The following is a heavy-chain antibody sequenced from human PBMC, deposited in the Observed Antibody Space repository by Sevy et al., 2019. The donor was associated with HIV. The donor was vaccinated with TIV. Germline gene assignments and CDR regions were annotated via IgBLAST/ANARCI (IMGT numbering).Heavy chain of an antibody. Sequence: GESLKISCKGSGYSFTSYWIGWVRQMPGKGLEWMGIIYPGDSDTRYSPSFQGQVTIRADKSFSTAYLQWSSLKASDTAMYYCARHLGTGYYGSGSYYKRYYYYYYGMDVWGQGTTVTVSS. D-gene: IGHD3-10*01. V-gene: IGHV5-51*01. J-gene: IGHJ6*02. CDR1: GYSFTSYW. CDR3: ARHLGTGYYGSGSYYKRYYYYYYGMDV. CDR2: IYPGDSDT.